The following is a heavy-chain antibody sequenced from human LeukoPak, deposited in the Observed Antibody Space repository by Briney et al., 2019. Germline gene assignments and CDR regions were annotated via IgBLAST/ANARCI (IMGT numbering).Heavy chain of an antibody. Sequence: PSETLSLTCTVSGGSISSGGYYWSWIRQHPGKGLEWIGYIYYSGSTYNPSLKSRVTISVDTSKNQFSLKLSSVTAADTAVYYCASVDTAMVVDYWGQGTLVTVSS. CDR1: GGSISSGGYY. CDR3: ASVDTAMVVDY. J-gene: IGHJ4*02. V-gene: IGHV4-31*03. CDR2: IYYSGST. D-gene: IGHD5-18*01.